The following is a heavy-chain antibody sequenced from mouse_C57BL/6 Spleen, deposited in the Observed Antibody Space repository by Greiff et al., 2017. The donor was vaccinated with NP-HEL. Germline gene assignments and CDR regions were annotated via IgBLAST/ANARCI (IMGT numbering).Heavy chain of an antibody. CDR2: IPPNSGST. Sequence: QVQLQQPGAELVKPGASVKLSCKASGYTFTSYWMHWVKQRPGQGLEWIGMIPPNSGSTNYNEKFKSKATLTVDKSSSTAYMQLSSLTSEDSAVYYCARGDYDGAWFAYWGQGTLVTVSA. D-gene: IGHD2-4*01. V-gene: IGHV1-64*01. CDR3: ARGDYDGAWFAY. J-gene: IGHJ3*01. CDR1: GYTFTSYW.